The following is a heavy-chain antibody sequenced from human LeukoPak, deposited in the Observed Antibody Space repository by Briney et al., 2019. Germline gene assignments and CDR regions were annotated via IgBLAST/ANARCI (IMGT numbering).Heavy chain of an antibody. V-gene: IGHV3-33*01. CDR3: ARDRGSWSQYGMDV. J-gene: IGHJ6*02. CDR1: GFTFSSYG. CDR2: IWYDGSNK. D-gene: IGHD6-13*01. Sequence: PGRSLRLSCAASGFTFSSYGMHWVCQAPGKGLEWVEVIWYDGSNKYYADSVKGRFTISRDNSKNTLYLQMNNLRAEDTAVYYCARDRGSWSQYGMDVWGQGTTVTVSS.